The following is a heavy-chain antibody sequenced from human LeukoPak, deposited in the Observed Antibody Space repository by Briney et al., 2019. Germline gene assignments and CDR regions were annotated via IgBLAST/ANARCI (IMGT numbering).Heavy chain of an antibody. Sequence: GGSLRLSCAASGLTFSSYGMHWVRQAPGKGLEWVAVIWYDGSNKYYADSVKGRFTISRDNSKNTLYLQMNSLRAEDTAVYYCARGGGSYLIDDYWGQGTLVTVSS. J-gene: IGHJ4*02. D-gene: IGHD1-26*01. CDR3: ARGGGSYLIDDY. V-gene: IGHV3-33*01. CDR1: GLTFSSYG. CDR2: IWYDGSNK.